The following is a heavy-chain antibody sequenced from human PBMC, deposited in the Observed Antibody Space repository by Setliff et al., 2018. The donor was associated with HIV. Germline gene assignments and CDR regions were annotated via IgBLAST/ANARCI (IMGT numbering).Heavy chain of an antibody. D-gene: IGHD2-15*01. CDR2: IYYSGTT. V-gene: IGHV4-39*01. Sequence: PSETLSLTCTVSGGSISSGSYHWGWIRQPPGKGLEWIGSIYYSGTTYYNSSLKSRVTISIDTSKNQFSLKLSSVTAADTAVCYCAGFSGGSFDSWGQGTLVTVS. CDR1: GGSISSGSYH. J-gene: IGHJ4*02. CDR3: AGFSGGSFDS.